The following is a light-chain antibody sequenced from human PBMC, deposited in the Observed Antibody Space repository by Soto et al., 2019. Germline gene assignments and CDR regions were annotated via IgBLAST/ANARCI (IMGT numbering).Light chain of an antibody. J-gene: IGKJ1*01. CDR3: QQYGNSPRT. CDR2: GAC. V-gene: IGKV3-20*01. CDR1: PSVSSSY. Sequence: EIVLTQSPATLSLSPGERATLSCRASPSVSSSYLAWYQQKPGQAPRLLYYGACIRATGPSDRFSSSGSGTDSLTTISRLDPEDLAMYYRQQYGNSPRTFGQGTKVDIK.